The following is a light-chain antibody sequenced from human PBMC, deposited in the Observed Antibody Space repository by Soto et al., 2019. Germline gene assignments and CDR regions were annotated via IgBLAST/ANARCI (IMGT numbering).Light chain of an antibody. CDR1: SSDVGGYNY. CDR2: EVS. J-gene: IGLJ1*01. V-gene: IGLV2-14*01. CDR3: SSYTSSSTYV. Sequence: QSALTQPASVSGSPGQSITIYCTGTSSDVGGYNYVSWYQQHPGKAPKLMIYEVSNRPSGVSNRFSGSKSGNTASLTISGLQAEDEADYYSSSYTSSSTYVFGTGTKLTVL.